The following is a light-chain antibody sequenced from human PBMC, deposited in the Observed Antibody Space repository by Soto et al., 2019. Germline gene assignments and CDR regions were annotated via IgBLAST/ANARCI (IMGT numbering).Light chain of an antibody. CDR2: EVS. J-gene: IGLJ1*01. CDR3: SSYTSSSTYV. V-gene: IGLV2-14*01. CDR1: STDVGGYNY. Sequence: QSALTQPASVSGSPGQSITISCTGSSTDVGGYNYVSWYQQHPGKAPKVMIYEVSNRPSGVSNRFSGSKSGNTASLTISGLQAEDEADYYCSSYTSSSTYVFGTGTKVIV.